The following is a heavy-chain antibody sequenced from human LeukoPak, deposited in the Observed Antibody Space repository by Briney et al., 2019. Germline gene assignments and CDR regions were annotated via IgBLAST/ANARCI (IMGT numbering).Heavy chain of an antibody. CDR1: GFTVSSNY. V-gene: IGHV3-23*01. CDR3: AKGSSGYYYDNWFDP. Sequence: QSGGSLRLSCAASGFTVSSNYMSWVRQAPGKGLEWVSVISGTGVSTYYADSVKGRFTASRDNSKNTLYLQMNSLRAEDTAVYYCAKGSSGYYYDNWFDPRGQGALVTVSS. J-gene: IGHJ5*02. CDR2: ISGTGVST. D-gene: IGHD3-22*01.